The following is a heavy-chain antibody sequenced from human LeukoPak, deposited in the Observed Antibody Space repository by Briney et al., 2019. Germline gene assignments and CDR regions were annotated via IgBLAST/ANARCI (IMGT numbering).Heavy chain of an antibody. CDR2: INQDGSET. J-gene: IGHJ5*02. D-gene: IGHD3-9*01. CDR1: GFTFSNYW. CDR3: ARDDRHYDILTGYYDWFDP. Sequence: SGGSLRLSCVGSGFTFSNYWMSWVRQAPGTGLEWVANINQDGSETYYVDSVKGRFSISRDNAQSSLYLQMDSLRDDDTSVYYCARDDRHYDILTGYYDWFDPWGQGTLVTVSS. V-gene: IGHV3-7*01.